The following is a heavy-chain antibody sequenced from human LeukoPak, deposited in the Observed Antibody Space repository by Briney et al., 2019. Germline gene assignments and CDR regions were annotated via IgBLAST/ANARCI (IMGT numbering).Heavy chain of an antibody. D-gene: IGHD2-2*01. J-gene: IGHJ4*02. CDR2: TSWNSGSI. Sequence: GGSLRLSCAAYGFTFDDYAMHWDRQAPGKGLEWVSGTSWNSGSIGYADSVRGRFTISRDNGKNYLYLQMNSLRAEAMALYYCARAGVYCSSTSCYGGHFDYWGQGTLVTVSS. CDR1: GFTFDDYA. V-gene: IGHV3-9*03. CDR3: ARAGVYCSSTSCYGGHFDY.